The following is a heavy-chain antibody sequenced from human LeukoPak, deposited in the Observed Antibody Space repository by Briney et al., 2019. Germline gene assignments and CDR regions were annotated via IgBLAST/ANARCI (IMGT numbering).Heavy chain of an antibody. CDR3: GYGDKFDY. CDR2: INHSGST. V-gene: IGHV4-34*01. CDR1: GGSFSGYY. D-gene: IGHD4-17*01. Sequence: PSETLSLTCAVYGGSFSGYYWSWIRQPPGKGLEWSGEINHSGSTNYNPSLKSRVTISVDTSKNQFSLKLSSVTAADTAVYYCGYGDKFDYWGQGTLVTVSS. J-gene: IGHJ4*02.